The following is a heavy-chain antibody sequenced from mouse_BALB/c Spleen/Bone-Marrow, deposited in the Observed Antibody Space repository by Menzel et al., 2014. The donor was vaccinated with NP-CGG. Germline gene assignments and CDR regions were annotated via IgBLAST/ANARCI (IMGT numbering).Heavy chain of an antibody. Sequence: EVQLVESGGGLVQPGGSLKLSCAASGFTFSSYTMSWVRQTPEKRLEWVAYISNGGGSTYYPDTVKGRFTISRDSAKDTLYLQMSSLKSEDTAMYYCARQIYFPYFDYWGQGTTLTVSS. V-gene: IGHV5-12-2*01. CDR1: GFTFSSYT. CDR2: ISNGGGST. D-gene: IGHD2-1*01. J-gene: IGHJ2*01. CDR3: ARQIYFPYFDY.